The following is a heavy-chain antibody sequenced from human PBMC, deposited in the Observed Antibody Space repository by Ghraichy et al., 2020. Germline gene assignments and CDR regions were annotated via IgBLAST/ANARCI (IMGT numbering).Heavy chain of an antibody. CDR1: GGSIRSHF. CDR3: ARRGRGYSLYYYGLDV. D-gene: IGHD5-12*01. CDR2: ISYSGTT. Sequence: SENQSLICTVSGGSIRSHFWTWIRQSPGKGLEWIGYISYSGTTNYSPSLGGRATISLDTSKNQFSLRLTSVTAADTAVYYCARRGRGYSLYYYGLDVWGPGTSVIVSS. V-gene: IGHV4-59*08. J-gene: IGHJ6*02.